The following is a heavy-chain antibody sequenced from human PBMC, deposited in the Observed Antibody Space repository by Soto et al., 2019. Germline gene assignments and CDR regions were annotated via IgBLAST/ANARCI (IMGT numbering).Heavy chain of an antibody. J-gene: IGHJ6*02. CDR1: GYTFTSYG. V-gene: IGHV1-18*04. CDR3: ARDLRRAIAAAQAAYYYGMDV. Sequence: VKVSCKASGYTFTSYGISWVRQAPGQGLEWMGWISAYNGNTNYAQKLQGRVTMTTDTSTSTAYMELRSLRSDDTAVYYCARDLRRAIAAAQAAYYYGMDVWGQGTTVTVSS. D-gene: IGHD6-13*01. CDR2: ISAYNGNT.